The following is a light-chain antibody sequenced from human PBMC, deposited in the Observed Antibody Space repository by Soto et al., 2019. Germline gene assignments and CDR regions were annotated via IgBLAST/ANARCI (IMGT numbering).Light chain of an antibody. V-gene: IGKV1-39*01. Sequence: DVQMTQSPSSLSASLGDRVTLSCRASEGINDYLNWYQQKPGKPPKLLIYTASTIQTGVPSRFSGNGSGTDFSLTITKLEPEDFATYFCQRNLSTFTFAQGTKLEIK. CDR2: TAS. CDR1: EGINDY. CDR3: QRNLSTFT. J-gene: IGKJ2*01.